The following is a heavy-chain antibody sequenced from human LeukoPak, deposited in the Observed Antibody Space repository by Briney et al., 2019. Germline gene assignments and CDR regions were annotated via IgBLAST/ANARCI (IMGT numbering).Heavy chain of an antibody. CDR3: ARGTSAGGPISPFDF. CDR1: GFTFSNFW. J-gene: IGHJ4*02. D-gene: IGHD6-13*01. CDR2: IKQDETEK. Sequence: GGSLRLSCTASGFTFSNFWMGWVRQAPGKGLEWVANIKQDETEKFYLGSVKGRFSISRDNAKNTVYLQMNSLRAEDTGIYYCARGTSAGGPISPFDFWGQGTVVTVSS. V-gene: IGHV3-7*01.